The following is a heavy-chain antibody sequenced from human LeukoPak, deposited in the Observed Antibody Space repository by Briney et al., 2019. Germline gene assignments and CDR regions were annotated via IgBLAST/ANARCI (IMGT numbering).Heavy chain of an antibody. D-gene: IGHD5-18*01. CDR1: GGTFSSYA. V-gene: IGHV1-69*05. CDR3: ARDLAAMDSPFDY. J-gene: IGHJ4*02. Sequence: SVKVSCKASGGTFSSYAISWVRQAPGQGLEWMGGIIPIFGTANYAQKFQGRVTITTDESTSTAYMELSSLRSEDTAVYYCARDLAAMDSPFDYWGQGTLVTVSS. CDR2: IIPIFGTA.